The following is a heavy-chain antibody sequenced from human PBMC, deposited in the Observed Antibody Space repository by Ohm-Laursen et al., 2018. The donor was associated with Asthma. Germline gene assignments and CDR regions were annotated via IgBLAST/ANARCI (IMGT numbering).Heavy chain of an antibody. CDR1: GFTFSSYG. D-gene: IGHD6-19*01. CDR3: ARDWTSYSSGWGGY. V-gene: IGHV3-30*03. Sequence: SSLRLSCAASGFTFSSYGMHWVRQAPGKGLEWVAVISYDGSNKYYADSVKGRFTISRDNSKNTLYLQMNSLRAEDTAVYYCARDWTSYSSGWGGYWGQGTLVTVSS. J-gene: IGHJ4*02. CDR2: ISYDGSNK.